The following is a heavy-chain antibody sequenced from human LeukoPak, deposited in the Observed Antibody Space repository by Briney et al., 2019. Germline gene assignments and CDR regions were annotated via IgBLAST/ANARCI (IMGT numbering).Heavy chain of an antibody. D-gene: IGHD6-13*01. CDR3: ARDPPASSATQSSSCSFDY. Sequence: SETLSLTCTVSGASISSYYWTWIRQSAGNGLEWIGRIYGSGSTNYNPSLKSRVTMSVDTSKHQFSLKLNSVTAADTAVYYCARDPPASSATQSSSCSFDYWGQGTLVTVSS. J-gene: IGHJ4*02. V-gene: IGHV4-4*07. CDR2: IYGSGST. CDR1: GASISSYY.